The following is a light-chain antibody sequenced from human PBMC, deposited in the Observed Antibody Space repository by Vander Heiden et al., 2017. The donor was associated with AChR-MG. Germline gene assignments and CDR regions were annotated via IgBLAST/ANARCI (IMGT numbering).Light chain of an antibody. CDR3: RQALQTPQT. CDR2: LGS. CDR1: QSLLHSNGYKY. J-gene: IGKJ1*01. V-gene: IGKV2-28*01. Sequence: DIVMTQSPLFLPVTPGEPASISCRSSQSLLHSNGYKYLDWYLQKPGQSPQLLIYLGSNRASGVPDRFSGSGSGTDFTLKISRVEAEDVGVYYCRQALQTPQTFGQGTKVEIK.